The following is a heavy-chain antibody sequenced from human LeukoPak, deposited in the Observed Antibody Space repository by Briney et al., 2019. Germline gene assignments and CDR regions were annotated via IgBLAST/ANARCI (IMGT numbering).Heavy chain of an antibody. V-gene: IGHV1-24*01. D-gene: IGHD1-26*01. J-gene: IGHJ5*02. CDR1: GYTLTELS. Sequence: ASVKVSCKVSGYTLTELSMHWVRQAPGKGLEWMGGFDPEDGETIYAQKFQGRVTMTEDTSTDTAYMELSSLRSEDTAVYYCATEQGLRVGARINWFDPGGQGTLVTVSS. CDR3: ATEQGLRVGARINWFDP. CDR2: FDPEDGET.